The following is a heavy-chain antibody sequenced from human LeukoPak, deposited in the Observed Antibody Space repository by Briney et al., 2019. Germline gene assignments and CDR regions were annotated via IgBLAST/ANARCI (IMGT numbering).Heavy chain of an antibody. D-gene: IGHD6-19*01. J-gene: IGHJ4*02. CDR3: AKTPEQWLVLFDY. CDR1: AFTSSSYA. V-gene: IGHV3-23*01. CDR2: ISGSGGST. Sequence: GGSLRPSCAASAFTSSSYAMSWVRHAPGKGLEWVSAISGSGGSTYYADSVKGRFTISRDNSKNTLYLQMNSLRAEDTAVYYCAKTPEQWLVLFDYWGQGTLVTVSS.